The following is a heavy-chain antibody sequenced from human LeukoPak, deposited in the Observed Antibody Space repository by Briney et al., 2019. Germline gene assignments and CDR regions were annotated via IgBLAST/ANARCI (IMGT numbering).Heavy chain of an antibody. CDR3: ARNYYYDFWSGYYRTIGFDY. D-gene: IGHD3-3*01. CDR1: GYTLTELS. Sequence: ASVKVSCKVSGYTLTELSMHWVRQAPGKGLEWMGGFDPEDGETIYAQKFQGRVTMTEDTSTDTAYMELSSLRSEDTAVYYCARNYYYDFWSGYYRTIGFDYWGQGTLVTVSS. CDR2: FDPEDGET. V-gene: IGHV1-24*01. J-gene: IGHJ4*02.